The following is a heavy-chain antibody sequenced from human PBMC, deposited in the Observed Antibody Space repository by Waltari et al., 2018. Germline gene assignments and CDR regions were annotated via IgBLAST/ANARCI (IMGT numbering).Heavy chain of an antibody. V-gene: IGHV4-4*09. J-gene: IGHJ3*01. D-gene: IGHD6-6*01. CDR1: GGPIRAYY. Sequence: QVQLQESGPGLVKPSETLSLTCTVSGGPIRAYYWNWIRQTPGKGLAWIGNIYSDGSTDYNPSLQSRITISIDTSKKEFSLKLSSVTAADTATYYCARMIEYRNSWDAFDVWGQGTMVTVSS. CDR2: IYSDGST. CDR3: ARMIEYRNSWDAFDV.